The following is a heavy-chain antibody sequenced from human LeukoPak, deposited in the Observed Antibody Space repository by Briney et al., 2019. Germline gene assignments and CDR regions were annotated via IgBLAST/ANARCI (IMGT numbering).Heavy chain of an antibody. CDR2: ISGSGGST. CDR1: GFTFSSYA. Sequence: GGSLRLSCAASGFTFSSYAMSWVRQAPGKGLEWVSAISGSGGSTYYADSVKGWFTISRDNSKNTLYLQMNSLRAEDTAVYYCAKDLTRRYFDWLLTGYFDYWGQGTLVTVSS. D-gene: IGHD3-9*01. J-gene: IGHJ4*02. CDR3: AKDLTRRYFDWLLTGYFDY. V-gene: IGHV3-23*01.